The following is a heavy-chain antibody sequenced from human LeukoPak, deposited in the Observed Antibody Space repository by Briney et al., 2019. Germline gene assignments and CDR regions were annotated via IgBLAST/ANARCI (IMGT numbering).Heavy chain of an antibody. CDR3: AKDRDIATMDV. CDR2: ISYDGSNK. CDR1: GFTFSSYG. J-gene: IGHJ6*02. V-gene: IGHV3-30*18. D-gene: IGHD5-12*01. Sequence: GRSLRLSRAASGFTFSSYGMHWVRQAPGKGLEWVAVISYDGSNKYYADSVKGRFTISRDNSKNTLYLQMNSLRAEDTAVYYCAKDRDIATMDVWGQGTTVTVSS.